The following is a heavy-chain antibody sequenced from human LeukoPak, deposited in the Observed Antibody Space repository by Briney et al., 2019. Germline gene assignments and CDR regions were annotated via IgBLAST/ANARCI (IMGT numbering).Heavy chain of an antibody. J-gene: IGHJ4*02. CDR2: ISWNSGST. D-gene: IGHD2-15*01. CDR3: VRDVSSGFCSGGACSAHFDY. Sequence: GGSLRLSCTASGFTFDDYAMHWVRQAPGKGLEWVSGISWNSGSTVYVDSVKGRFTISRDNARNSLYLQMYSLRPEDMALYYCVRDVSSGFCSGGACSAHFDYWGQGTLVIVSS. CDR1: GFTFDDYA. V-gene: IGHV3-9*03.